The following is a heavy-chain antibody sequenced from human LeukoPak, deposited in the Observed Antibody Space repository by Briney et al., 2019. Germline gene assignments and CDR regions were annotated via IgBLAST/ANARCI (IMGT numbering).Heavy chain of an antibody. J-gene: IGHJ6*03. D-gene: IGHD6-19*01. Sequence: ASVKVSCKASRYTFNSYGISWVRQAPGQGLEWMGWISAHNGNTNYEEKVQGRVTMTTDTSTSTAYMELGSLRSDDTAVYYCARDKGTVATYYYYYMDVWGKGTTVTVSS. CDR2: ISAHNGNT. CDR1: RYTFNSYG. V-gene: IGHV1-18*01. CDR3: ARDKGTVATYYYYYMDV.